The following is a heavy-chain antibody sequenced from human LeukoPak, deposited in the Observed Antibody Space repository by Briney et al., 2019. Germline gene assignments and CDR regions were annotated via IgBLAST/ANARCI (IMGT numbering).Heavy chain of an antibody. D-gene: IGHD3-3*01. V-gene: IGHV3-48*04. CDR3: ARAYYDFWSGSPYYMDV. J-gene: IGHJ6*03. CDR1: GLTFSNYW. Sequence: GGSLRLSCAVSGLTFSNYWMHWVRQAPGKGLVWVSYISSSGSTIYYADSVKGRFTISRDNAKNSLYLQMNSLRAEDTAVYYCARAYYDFWSGSPYYMDVWGKGTTVTVSS. CDR2: ISSSGSTI.